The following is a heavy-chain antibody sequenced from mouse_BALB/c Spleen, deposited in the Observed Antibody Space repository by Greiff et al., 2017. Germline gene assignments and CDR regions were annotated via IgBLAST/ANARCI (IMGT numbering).Heavy chain of an antibody. CDR2: ISDGGSYT. CDR1: GFTFSDYY. J-gene: IGHJ4*01. CDR3: ARGGYDENYAMDY. D-gene: IGHD2-2*01. V-gene: IGHV5-4*02. Sequence: DVKLVESGGGLVKPGGSLKLSCAASGFTFSDYYMYWVRQTPEKRLEWVATISDGGSYTYYPDSVKGRFTISRDNAKNNLYLQMSSLKSEDTAMYYCARGGYDENYAMDYWGQGTSVTVSS.